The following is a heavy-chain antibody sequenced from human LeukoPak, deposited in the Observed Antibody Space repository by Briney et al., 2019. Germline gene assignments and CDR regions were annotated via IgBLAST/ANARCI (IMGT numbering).Heavy chain of an antibody. D-gene: IGHD1-1*01. Sequence: SVRVSCKACGGTFSSYAISWVRQAPGQGLEWMGGIIPIFGTANYALKFQGRVTITADESTSTAYMELSSLRSEDTAVYYCAREGSTTGNDAFDIWGQGTMVTASS. J-gene: IGHJ3*02. CDR3: AREGSTTGNDAFDI. CDR2: IIPIFGTA. CDR1: GGTFSSYA. V-gene: IGHV1-69*13.